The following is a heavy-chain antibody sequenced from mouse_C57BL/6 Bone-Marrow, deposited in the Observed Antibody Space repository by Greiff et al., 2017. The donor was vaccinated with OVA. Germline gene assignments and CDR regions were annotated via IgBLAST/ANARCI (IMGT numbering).Heavy chain of an antibody. CDR1: GFSLTSYG. J-gene: IGHJ3*01. V-gene: IGHV2-9*01. CDR3: AKHEGDYYGSSYY. CDR2: IWGGGST. Sequence: VQRVESGPGLVAPSQSLSITCTVSGFSLTSYGVDWVRQPPGKGLEWLGVIWGGGSTNYNSALMSRLSISKDNSKSQVFLKMNRLHTNDTARYYCAKHEGDYYGSSYYWGQGTLVTVSA. D-gene: IGHD1-1*01.